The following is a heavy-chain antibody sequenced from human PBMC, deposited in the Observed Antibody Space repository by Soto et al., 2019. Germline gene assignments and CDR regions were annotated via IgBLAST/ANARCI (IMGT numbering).Heavy chain of an antibody. CDR1: GFTFSSYA. V-gene: IGHV3-23*01. CDR2: ISGSGGST. J-gene: IGHJ5*02. Sequence: PGGSLRLSCAASGFTFSSYAMSWVRQAPGKGLEWVSAISGSGGSTYYADSVKGRFTISRDNSKNTLYLQMNSLRAEDTAVYYCAKDHLWFGEQPLYNWFDPWGQGTLVTVSS. D-gene: IGHD3-10*01. CDR3: AKDHLWFGEQPLYNWFDP.